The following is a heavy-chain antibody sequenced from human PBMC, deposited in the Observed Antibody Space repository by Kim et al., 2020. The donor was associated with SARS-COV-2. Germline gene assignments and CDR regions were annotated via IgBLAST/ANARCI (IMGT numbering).Heavy chain of an antibody. D-gene: IGHD2-8*01. CDR1: GASINNNY. J-gene: IGHJ6*03. CDR2: IHSTGTT. Sequence: SETLSLTCTVSGASINNNYWTWIRQSPEKGLEWIGYIHSTGTTEYNPSLEGRVTLSIDTSRHQFSLTLRSVTAADTAMYFCGRNGVYLDVWGKGTTVTVSS. CDR3: GRNGVYLDV. V-gene: IGHV4-59*08.